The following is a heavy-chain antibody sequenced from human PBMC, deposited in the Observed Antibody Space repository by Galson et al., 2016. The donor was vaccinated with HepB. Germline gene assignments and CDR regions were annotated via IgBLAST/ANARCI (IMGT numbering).Heavy chain of an antibody. V-gene: IGHV3-21*01. CDR2: ISSSSSYI. CDR1: GFTFSSYS. CDR3: AAWLLSGSYFLGAFDI. J-gene: IGHJ3*02. D-gene: IGHD1-26*01. Sequence: SLRLSCAASGFTFSSYSMNWVRQAPGKGLEWVSSISSSSSYIYYADPVKGRFTISRDNAKNSLYLQMNSLRAEDTAVYYGAAWLLSGSYFLGAFDIWGQGTMVTVSS.